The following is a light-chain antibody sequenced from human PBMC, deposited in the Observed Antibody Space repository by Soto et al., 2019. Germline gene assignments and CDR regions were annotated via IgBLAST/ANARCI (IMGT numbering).Light chain of an antibody. CDR3: QQYGSPPLT. J-gene: IGKJ4*01. CDR2: GAS. CDR1: QSVSSSY. Sequence: DIVLTQSPGTLSLSPGERATLSCRASQSVSSSYLAWYQQKPGQAPRLLIYGASIRATGISDRFSGSGSGTDFTLTISRLEPEDFAVYYCQQYGSPPLTFGGGTKVEIK. V-gene: IGKV3-20*01.